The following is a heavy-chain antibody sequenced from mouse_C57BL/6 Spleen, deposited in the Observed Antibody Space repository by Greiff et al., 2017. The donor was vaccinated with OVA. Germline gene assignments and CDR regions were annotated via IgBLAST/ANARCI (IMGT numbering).Heavy chain of an antibody. CDR3: AKNEYDYDGDFDD. D-gene: IGHD2-4*01. J-gene: IGHJ2*01. V-gene: IGHV2-5*01. CDR1: GFSLTSYG. Sequence: QVQLKQSGPGLVQPSQSLSITCTVSGFSLTSYGVHWVRQSPGQGLEWLGVIWRGGSTDYNAAFMSRLSITKDNSKSQVFFKMNSLQADDTAIYDCAKNEYDYDGDFDDWGQGTTLTVSS. CDR2: IWRGGST.